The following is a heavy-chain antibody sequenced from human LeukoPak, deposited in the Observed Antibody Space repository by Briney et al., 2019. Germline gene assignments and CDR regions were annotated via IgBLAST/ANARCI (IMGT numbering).Heavy chain of an antibody. Sequence: PGGSLRLSCATSGFIFSNYGMNWVRQAPGKGLEWVSYISGSSSAIYYADSVKGRFTISRDNAKNSLYLQMSSLRAEDTAAYYCARDPDYWGQGTLVTVSS. J-gene: IGHJ4*02. CDR3: ARDPDY. CDR2: ISGSSSAI. V-gene: IGHV3-48*01. CDR1: GFIFSNYG.